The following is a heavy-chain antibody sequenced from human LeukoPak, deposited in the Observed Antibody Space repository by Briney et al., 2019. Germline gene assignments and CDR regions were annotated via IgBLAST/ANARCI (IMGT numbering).Heavy chain of an antibody. V-gene: IGHV4-59*08. J-gene: IGHJ4*02. Sequence: SETLSLTCTVSGGSISSHYWSWIRQPPGKGLEWIGYIYYSVSTNYNPSLKSRVTISIDTSKNQFSLKLSSVTASDTAVYYCARRTGGTGNFDYWGQGTLVTVSS. CDR1: GGSISSHY. CDR2: IYYSVST. CDR3: ARRTGGTGNFDY. D-gene: IGHD1-26*01.